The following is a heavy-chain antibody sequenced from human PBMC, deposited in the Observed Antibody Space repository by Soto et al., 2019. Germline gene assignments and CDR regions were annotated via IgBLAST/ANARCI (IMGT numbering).Heavy chain of an antibody. CDR2: INPSRGSA. J-gene: IGHJ3*01. CDR1: GYTFFKYF. V-gene: IGHV1-46*01. D-gene: IGHD1-7*01. CDR3: ARPLIGNTIDL. Sequence: GASVKVSGKASGYTFFKYFIHWVRQAPGQGLEWIGIINPSRGSATYGPIFQGRVSLTTDMPTSTVYMELSSLRSEDTAIYYCARPLIGNTIDLWGQGTSVTVSS.